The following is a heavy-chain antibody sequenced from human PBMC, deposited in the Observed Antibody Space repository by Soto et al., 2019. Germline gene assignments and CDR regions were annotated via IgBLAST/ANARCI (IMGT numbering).Heavy chain of an antibody. D-gene: IGHD4-17*01. CDR1: GCTFGDYA. V-gene: IGHV3-49*03. CDR3: TRDDHGGKDDGFDF. CDR2: IRSNPHGGTA. Sequence: GSLRLSCTTSGCTFGDYAMSWYRQAPGKGLEWVGFIRSNPHGGTAENAASVKGRFTISRDDSKRVVYLQMDSLKTEDTAVYYCTRDDHGGKDDGFDFWGQGTMVTVSS. J-gene: IGHJ3*01.